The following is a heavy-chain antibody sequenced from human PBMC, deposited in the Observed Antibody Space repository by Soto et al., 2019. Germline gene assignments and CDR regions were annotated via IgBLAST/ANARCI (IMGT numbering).Heavy chain of an antibody. Sequence: SQTLSLTCAISGDSVSSSTAAWAWIRQSPSGGLEWLGRTYYRSKWYNDYAVSVKSRITFNPDTSNNQFSLLLNSVTPEDTAVYYCARVDGTYYFDSWGQGTLVTVSS. D-gene: IGHD1-26*01. V-gene: IGHV6-1*01. J-gene: IGHJ4*02. CDR2: TYYRSKWYN. CDR3: ARVDGTYYFDS. CDR1: GDSVSSSTAA.